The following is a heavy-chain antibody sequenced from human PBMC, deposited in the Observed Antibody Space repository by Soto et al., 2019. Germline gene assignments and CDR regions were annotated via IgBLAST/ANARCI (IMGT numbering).Heavy chain of an antibody. CDR2: INTFNGNT. CDR3: ARSIVVVTADDY. V-gene: IGHV1-18*01. J-gene: IGHJ4*02. Sequence: GASVKVSCKTSGYTFSDYGVSWVREAPGQGLEWMGWINTFNGNTKYSQKFQGRVTITRDTSASTAYMELSSLRSEDTAVYYCARSIVVVTADDYWGQGTLVTVSS. D-gene: IGHD2-21*02. CDR1: GYTFSDYG.